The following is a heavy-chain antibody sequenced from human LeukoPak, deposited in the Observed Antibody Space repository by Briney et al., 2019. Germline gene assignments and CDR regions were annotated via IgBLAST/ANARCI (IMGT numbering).Heavy chain of an antibody. CDR2: ISGSGGSA. D-gene: IGHD4-17*01. J-gene: IGHJ5*02. V-gene: IGHV3-23*01. CDR3: AKDGGHDDYGDP. CDR1: GFTFSSYA. Sequence: GGSLRLSCAASGFTFSSYAMSWVRQAPGKGLEWVSAISGSGGSAYYADSVKGRFTISRDNSKNTLYLQMNSLRAEDTAVYYCAKDGGHDDYGDPGGQGTLVTVSS.